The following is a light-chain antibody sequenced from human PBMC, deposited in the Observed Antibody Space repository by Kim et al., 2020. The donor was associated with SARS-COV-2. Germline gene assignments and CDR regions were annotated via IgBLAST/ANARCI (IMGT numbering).Light chain of an antibody. V-gene: IGLV3-19*01. Sequence: SSELTQDPAKNEGGGKRGRSTRQGDSLRRYYASWYQQKPGQAPVLVIYGKNNRPSGIPDRFSGSSSGNTASLTITGAQAEDEADYYCNSRDSSGNHFFYV. CDR1: SLRRYY. CDR2: GKN. CDR3: NSRDSSGNHFFYV. J-gene: IGLJ1*01.